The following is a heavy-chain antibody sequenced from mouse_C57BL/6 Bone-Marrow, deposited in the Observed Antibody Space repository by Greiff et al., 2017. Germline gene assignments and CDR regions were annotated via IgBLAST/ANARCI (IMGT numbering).Heavy chain of an antibody. Sequence: EVQVVESGGDLVKPGGSLKLSCAASGFTFSSYGMSWVRQTPDKRLEWVATISSGGSYTYYPDSVKGRFTISRDNAKNTLYLQISSLKSEDTAMYYCARLRLLRFAYWGQGTLVTVSA. CDR2: ISSGGSYT. CDR1: GFTFSSYG. V-gene: IGHV5-6*01. CDR3: ARLRLLRFAY. D-gene: IGHD1-1*01. J-gene: IGHJ3*01.